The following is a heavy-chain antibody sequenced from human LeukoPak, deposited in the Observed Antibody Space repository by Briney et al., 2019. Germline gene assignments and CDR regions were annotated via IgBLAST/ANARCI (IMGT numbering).Heavy chain of an antibody. CDR3: ARDPRMWYDSSGYPYYFDY. V-gene: IGHV1-2*06. Sequence: ASVKVSCKASGYTFTGYYMHWVRQAPGQGLEWMGRINPNSGGTNYAQKFQSRVTMTRDTSISTAYMELSRLRSDDTAVYYCARDPRMWYDSSGYPYYFDYWGQGTLVTVSS. CDR1: GYTFTGYY. J-gene: IGHJ4*02. D-gene: IGHD3-22*01. CDR2: INPNSGGT.